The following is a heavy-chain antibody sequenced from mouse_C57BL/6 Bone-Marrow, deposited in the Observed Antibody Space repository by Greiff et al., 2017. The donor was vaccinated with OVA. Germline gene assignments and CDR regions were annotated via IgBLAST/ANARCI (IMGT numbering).Heavy chain of an antibody. CDR2: IDPSDSET. CDR3: ARGSNGAWFAY. J-gene: IGHJ3*01. V-gene: IGHV1-52*01. Sequence: QVQLQQPGAELVRPGSSVKLSCKASGYTFTSYWMHWVKQRPIQGLEWIGNIDPSDSETHYNQKFKDKATLTVDKSSSTAYMQLSSLTSEDSAVCDCARGSNGAWFAYWGQGTLVTVSA. CDR1: GYTFTSYW. D-gene: IGHD2-5*01.